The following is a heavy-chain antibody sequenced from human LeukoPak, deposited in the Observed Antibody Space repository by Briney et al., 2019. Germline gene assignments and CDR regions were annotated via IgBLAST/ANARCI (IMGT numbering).Heavy chain of an antibody. CDR3: AGAYCSGGCCSADYYYGMDV. Sequence: SQTLSLTCAVSGGSISSGGYSWSWIRQPPGKGLEWIGYIYHSGSTYYNPSLKSRVTISVDRSKNQFSLKLSSVTAADTAVYYGAGAYCSGGCCSADYYYGMDVWGQGTTVTVSS. CDR1: GGSISSGGYS. CDR2: IYHSGST. V-gene: IGHV4-30-2*01. D-gene: IGHD2-15*01. J-gene: IGHJ6*02.